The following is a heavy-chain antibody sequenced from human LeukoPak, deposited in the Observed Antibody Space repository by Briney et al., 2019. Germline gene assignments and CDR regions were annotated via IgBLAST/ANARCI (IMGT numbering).Heavy chain of an antibody. Sequence: GGSLRLFCAASGFTFSSYSMNWVRQAPGKGLEWVSYISSSSSTIYYADSVKGRFTISRDNAKNSLYLQMNSLRAEDTAVYYCARDPITLVRRSLYYFDYWGQGTLVTVSS. J-gene: IGHJ4*02. D-gene: IGHD3-16*01. CDR3: ARDPITLVRRSLYYFDY. CDR1: GFTFSSYS. CDR2: ISSSSSTI. V-gene: IGHV3-48*01.